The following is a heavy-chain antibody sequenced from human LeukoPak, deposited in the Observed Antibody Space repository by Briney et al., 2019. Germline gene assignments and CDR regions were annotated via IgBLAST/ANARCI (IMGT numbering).Heavy chain of an antibody. D-gene: IGHD3-10*01. CDR2: ISDSGGST. V-gene: IGHV3-23*01. J-gene: IGHJ4*02. Sequence: PGGSLRLSCAASGFTFSSYAMSWVRQAPGKGLEWVSAISDSGGSTYYADSVKGRFTISRGNSKNTLYLQMNSLRAEDTAVYYCAKGFGIVISTIDYWGQGTLVTVSS. CDR3: AKGFGIVISTIDY. CDR1: GFTFSSYA.